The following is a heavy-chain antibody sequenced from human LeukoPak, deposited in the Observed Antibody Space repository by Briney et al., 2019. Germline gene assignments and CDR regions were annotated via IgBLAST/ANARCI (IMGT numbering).Heavy chain of an antibody. V-gene: IGHV3-23*01. D-gene: IGHD6-19*01. Sequence: GGSLRLSCAASGFTFSSYAMSWVRQAPGKGLEWVSSISASGGSTYYADSVKGRFTISRDNSKNTLYLQMNSLRAEDTALYYCAKDNQWLGLDYWGQGTLVTVSS. CDR3: AKDNQWLGLDY. CDR2: ISASGGST. CDR1: GFTFSSYA. J-gene: IGHJ4*02.